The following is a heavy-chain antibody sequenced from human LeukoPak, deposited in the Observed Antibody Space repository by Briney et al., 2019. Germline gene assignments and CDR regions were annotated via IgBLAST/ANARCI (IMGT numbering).Heavy chain of an antibody. CDR3: ARAPYYYDSSGYFWSYYYYGMDV. Sequence: SETLSLTCAVYGGSFSGYYWSWIRQPPGKGLEWIGEINHSGSTNCNPSLKSRVTISVDTSKNQFSLKLSSVTAADTAVYYCARAPYYYDSSGYFWSYYYYGMDVWGQGTTVTVSS. CDR2: INHSGST. CDR1: GGSFSGYY. V-gene: IGHV4-34*01. D-gene: IGHD3-22*01. J-gene: IGHJ6*02.